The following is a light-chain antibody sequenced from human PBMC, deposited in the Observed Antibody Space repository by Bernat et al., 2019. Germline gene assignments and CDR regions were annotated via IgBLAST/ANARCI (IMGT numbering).Light chain of an antibody. CDR2: DAS. CDR3: QVRRIWAV. Sequence: EIVLTQSPVTLSLSPGERATLSCKASQSVGNFLAWYQQKPGQSPRLLIYDASNRATGVPDRFSGSGAVRHFTLTVSSPEPEGLAIYYCQVRRIWAVFGGRNRVEI. CDR1: QSVGNF. J-gene: IGKJ4*01. V-gene: IGKV3-11*02.